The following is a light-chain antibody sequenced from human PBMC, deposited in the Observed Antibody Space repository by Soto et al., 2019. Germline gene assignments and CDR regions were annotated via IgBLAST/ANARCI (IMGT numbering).Light chain of an antibody. CDR2: AAS. CDR3: QQSDSTPWT. CDR1: QSISSY. Sequence: DIQMTQSPSSLSASVGDRVTITCRASQSISSYLNWYQQKPGKAPKLLIYAASSLQSGVPSRFSGSGAGTEFTLTISSLQPEDFATNYCQQSDSTPWTFGQGTKVEIK. V-gene: IGKV1-39*01. J-gene: IGKJ1*01.